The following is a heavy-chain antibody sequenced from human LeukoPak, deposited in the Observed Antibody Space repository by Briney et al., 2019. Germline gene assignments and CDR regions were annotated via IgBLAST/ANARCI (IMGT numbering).Heavy chain of an antibody. CDR3: ARGKGSGTSPDY. CDR1: GYTFTSYY. D-gene: IGHD2-2*01. V-gene: IGHV1-46*01. Sequence: ASVKVSCKASGYTFTSYYMHWVRQDPGQGLEWMGIINPSGGNTNYAQKLQGRVTMTTDTSTSTAYMELRSLRSDDTAVYYCARGKGSGTSPDYWGQGTLVTVSS. CDR2: INPSGGNT. J-gene: IGHJ4*02.